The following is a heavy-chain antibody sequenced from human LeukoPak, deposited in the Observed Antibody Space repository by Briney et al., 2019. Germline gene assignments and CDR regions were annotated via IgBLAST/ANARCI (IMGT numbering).Heavy chain of an antibody. CDR2: INHSGST. Sequence: SETLSLTCTVSGGSISSSSYYWGWIRQPPGKGLEWIGEINHSGSTNYNPSLKSRVTISVDTSKNQFSLKLSSVTAADTAVYYCARGYHAAIFGVVKGYFDYWGQGTLVTVSS. CDR3: ARGYHAAIFGVVKGYFDY. J-gene: IGHJ4*02. CDR1: GGSISSSSYY. D-gene: IGHD3-3*01. V-gene: IGHV4-39*07.